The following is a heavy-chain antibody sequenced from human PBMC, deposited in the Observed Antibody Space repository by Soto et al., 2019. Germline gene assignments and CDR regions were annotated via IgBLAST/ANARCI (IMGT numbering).Heavy chain of an antibody. V-gene: IGHV4-39*02. J-gene: IGHJ4*02. CDR2: IYYSGST. CDR3: ARELPILIGALDY. Sequence: SETLSLTCTVSGGSISSSSYYWGWIRQPPGKGLEWIGSIYYSGSTYYNPSLKSRVTISVDTSKNQFSLKLSSVTAADTAVYYCARELPILIGALDYWGQGTLVTVSS. CDR1: GGSISSSSYY. D-gene: IGHD1-26*01.